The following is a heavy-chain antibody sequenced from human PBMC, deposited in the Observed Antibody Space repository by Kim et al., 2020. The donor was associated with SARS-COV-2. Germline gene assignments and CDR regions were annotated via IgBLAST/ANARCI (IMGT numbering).Heavy chain of an antibody. Sequence: SESLSLTCTVSGGSISSYYWSWIRQPPGKGLEWVGYIYYSGGTTYNPSPKSRVSISVDKTKNQFFLRLSSVIAADTAVYYCAGGCRTTSPHRDCYMDVWG. CDR2: IYYSGGT. CDR3: AGGCRTTSPHRDCYMDV. V-gene: IGHV4-59*01. J-gene: IGHJ6*03. D-gene: IGHD4-17*01. CDR1: GGSISSYY.